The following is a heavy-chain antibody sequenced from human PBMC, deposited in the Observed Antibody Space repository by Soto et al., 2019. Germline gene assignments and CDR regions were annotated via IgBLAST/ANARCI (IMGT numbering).Heavy chain of an antibody. V-gene: IGHV3-7*01. CDR1: GFTFSSYW. J-gene: IGHJ4*02. CDR2: IKQDGSEK. Sequence: SGGSLRLSCAASGFTFSSYWMSWVRQAPGKGLEWVANIKQDGSEKYYVDSVKGRFTISRDNAKNSLYLQMNILRAEDTAVYYCASVMTTVVTPYYFDYWGQGTLVTVSS. D-gene: IGHD4-17*01. CDR3: ASVMTTVVTPYYFDY.